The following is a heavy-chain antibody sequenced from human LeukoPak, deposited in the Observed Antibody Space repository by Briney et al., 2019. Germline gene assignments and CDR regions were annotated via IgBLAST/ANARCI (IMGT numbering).Heavy chain of an antibody. CDR2: ISASGGST. J-gene: IGHJ4*02. D-gene: IGHD1-26*01. CDR3: AEDQRWESPHYLDS. CDR1: GFTFSSSA. V-gene: IGHV3-23*01. Sequence: GGSLRLSCAASGFTFSSSAMSWVRQVPGKGLEWVSGISASGGSTYYADSVRGRFAISRDNSKNTLYVQMNSLRDEDTAVYYCAEDQRWESPHYLDSWGQGTLVTVSS.